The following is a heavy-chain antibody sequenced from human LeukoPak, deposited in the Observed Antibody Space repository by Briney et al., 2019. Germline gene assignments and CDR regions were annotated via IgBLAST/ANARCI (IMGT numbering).Heavy chain of an antibody. J-gene: IGHJ4*02. CDR3: ARLAAAGTPYFDY. D-gene: IGHD6-13*01. Sequence: ASVKVSCKASGYTFTSYDINWVRQATGQGLEWMGWMNPNSGNTGYAQKFQGRVTITRNTSISTAYMELSSLRSEDTAVYYCARLAAAGTPYFDYWGQGTLVTVSS. CDR2: MNPNSGNT. CDR1: GYTFTSYD. V-gene: IGHV1-8*03.